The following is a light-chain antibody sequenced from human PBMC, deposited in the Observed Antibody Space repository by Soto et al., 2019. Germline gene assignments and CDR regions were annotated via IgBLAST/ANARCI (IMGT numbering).Light chain of an antibody. CDR3: QQYGSSPT. J-gene: IGKJ1*01. CDR1: QNADSTY. CDR2: SAS. V-gene: IGKV3-20*01. Sequence: EIVLTQSPGTLSLFPGERSALSCRASQNADSTYLAWYQQKPGQAPRLLIYSASSRATGIPDGFSGSGSGTDFTLTISRLEPEDFAVYYCQQYGSSPTFGQGTKVDIK.